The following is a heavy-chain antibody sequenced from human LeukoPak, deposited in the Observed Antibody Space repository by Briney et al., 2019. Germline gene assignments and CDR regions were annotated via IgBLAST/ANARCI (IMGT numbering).Heavy chain of an antibody. CDR1: GFTFSDYY. V-gene: IGHV3-11*01. J-gene: IGHJ4*02. D-gene: IGHD3-22*01. CDR2: ISSSGSTI. CDR3: ARDFRTYYYDSSGYYYQYYFDY. Sequence: GGSPRLSCAASGFTFSDYYMSWIRQAPGKGLECVSYISSSGSTIYYADSVKGRFTISRDNAKNSLYLQMNSLRAEDTAVYYCARDFRTYYYDSSGYYYQYYFDYWGQGTLVTVSS.